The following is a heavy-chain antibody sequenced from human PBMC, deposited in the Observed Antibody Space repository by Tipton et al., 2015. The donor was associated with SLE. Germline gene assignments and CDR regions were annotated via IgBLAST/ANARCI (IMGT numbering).Heavy chain of an antibody. Sequence: TLSLTCTVSGASISDYYWTWIRQFPGKGLEWIGNIYTSESTNYNPSLKSRVTISVDTSKNQFSLKLTSVTAADTAVYYCAREQWLVLWGYFDYWGQGSLVTVSS. J-gene: IGHJ4*02. V-gene: IGHV4-4*09. CDR3: AREQWLVLWGYFDY. CDR2: IYTSEST. CDR1: GASISDYY. D-gene: IGHD6-19*01.